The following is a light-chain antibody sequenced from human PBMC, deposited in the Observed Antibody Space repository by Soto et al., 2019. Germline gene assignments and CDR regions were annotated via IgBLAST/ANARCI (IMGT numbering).Light chain of an antibody. J-gene: IGKJ5*01. CDR1: QSISSNF. Sequence: EIVLSQSPGTLSLSPGQRATLSCRASQSISSNFLAWYQQKPGQAPRLLIYATSSRATGIPGRFSGSGSGTDFTLTISSLEPEDFAVYYCQQRSNWPPTFGQGTRLEIK. V-gene: IGKV3D-20*02. CDR2: ATS. CDR3: QQRSNWPPT.